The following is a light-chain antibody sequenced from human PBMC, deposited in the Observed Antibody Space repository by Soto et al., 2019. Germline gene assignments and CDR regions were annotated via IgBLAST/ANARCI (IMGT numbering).Light chain of an antibody. Sequence: QSVLIQPPSASGTPGQRVTVSCSGGSCNIGSYTVNWYQQLPGAAPKLLIFSNSQRPSGVPDPFSASKSGTSASLAISGLQSEAEAEYYCAAWDDSLNGYVFGPGTKVTVL. CDR3: AAWDDSLNGYV. CDR1: SCNIGSYT. J-gene: IGLJ1*01. V-gene: IGLV1-44*01. CDR2: SNS.